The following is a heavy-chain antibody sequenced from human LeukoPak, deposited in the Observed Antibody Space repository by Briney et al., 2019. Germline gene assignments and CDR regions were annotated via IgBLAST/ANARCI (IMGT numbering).Heavy chain of an antibody. J-gene: IGHJ5*02. V-gene: IGHV3-21*01. CDR3: ARDQRYYDILTGLNNWFDP. CDR1: GFKFSSYS. CDR2: ISSSSSYI. D-gene: IGHD3-9*01. Sequence: GGSLRLSCAASGFKFSSYSMKWVRQAPGKGLEWVSFISSSSSYIYYADSLKGRFTISRDNAKNSLYLQMNSLRAEDTAVYYCARDQRYYDILTGLNNWFDPWGHGTLVTVSS.